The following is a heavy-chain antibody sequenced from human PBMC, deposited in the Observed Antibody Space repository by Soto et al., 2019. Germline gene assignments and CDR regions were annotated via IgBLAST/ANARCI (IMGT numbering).Heavy chain of an antibody. CDR1: GYTFTGYY. CDR3: ARDRGCSSTSCYLAGYIKYSFDY. Sequence: ASVKVSCKASGYTFTGYYMHWVRQAPGQGLEWMGWINPNSGGTNYAQKFQGRVTMTRDTSISTAYMELSRLRSDDTAVYYCARDRGCSSTSCYLAGYIKYSFDYWGQGTLVTVSS. CDR2: INPNSGGT. J-gene: IGHJ4*02. V-gene: IGHV1-2*02. D-gene: IGHD2-2*01.